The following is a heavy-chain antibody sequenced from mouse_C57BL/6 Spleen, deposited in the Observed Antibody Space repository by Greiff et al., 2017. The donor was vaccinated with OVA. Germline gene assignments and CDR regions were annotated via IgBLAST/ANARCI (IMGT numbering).Heavy chain of an antibody. D-gene: IGHD1-1*01. J-gene: IGHJ2*01. Sequence: QVQLKESGPELVKPGASVKISCKASGYAFSSSWMNWVTQRPGQGLEWIGRIYPGDGDTNYNGKFKGKATLTADKSSSTAYLQLSSLTSEDSAVYFCARGITTVVGYFDYWGQGTTLTVSS. CDR1: GYAFSSSW. V-gene: IGHV1-82*01. CDR3: ARGITTVVGYFDY. CDR2: IYPGDGDT.